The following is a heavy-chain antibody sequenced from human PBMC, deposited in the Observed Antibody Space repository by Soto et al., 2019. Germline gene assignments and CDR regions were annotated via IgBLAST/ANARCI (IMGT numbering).Heavy chain of an antibody. J-gene: IGHJ4*02. CDR1: GGSVSSGSYY. D-gene: IGHD6-13*01. CDR2: IYYSGST. Sequence: TSETLSLTCTVSGGSVSSGSYYWSWIRQPPGKGLEWIGYIYYSGSTNYNPSLKSRVTISVDTSKDQISLQVTSLTAADTAVYYCARGLGDAAGTRFDSWGQGTLVTVSS. V-gene: IGHV4-61*01. CDR3: ARGLGDAAGTRFDS.